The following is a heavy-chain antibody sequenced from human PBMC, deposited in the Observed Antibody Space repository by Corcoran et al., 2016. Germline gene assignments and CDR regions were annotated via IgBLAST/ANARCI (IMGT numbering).Heavy chain of an antibody. J-gene: IGHJ4*02. V-gene: IGHV4-39*07. Sequence: QLQLQESGPGLVKPSETLSLTCTVSGGSISSSSYYWGWIRQPPGKGLEGIGSSYYCGSTYYNPALKSRFTISVDTSKNQFPLKLSYVTAADTAVYYCARLDVGARGFDYWGQGTLVTVSS. CDR2: SYYCGST. CDR1: GGSISSSSYY. D-gene: IGHD3-10*02. CDR3: ARLDVGARGFDY.